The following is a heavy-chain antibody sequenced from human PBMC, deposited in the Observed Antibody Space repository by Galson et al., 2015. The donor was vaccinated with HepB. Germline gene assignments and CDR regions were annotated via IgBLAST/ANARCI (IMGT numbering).Heavy chain of an antibody. CDR3: AKDPGYSDYGGNWLDP. V-gene: IGHV3-30*18. CDR2: ISYAGTNK. J-gene: IGHJ5*02. CDR1: GFTFSRYG. Sequence: SLRLSCAASGFTFSRYGMHWVRQAPGKGLEWVAVISYAGTNKYYADSVKGRFTISRDNSKNTLYLQMNSLRAEDTAVYYCAKDPGYSDYGGNWLDPWGQGTLVTVSS. D-gene: IGHD4-23*01.